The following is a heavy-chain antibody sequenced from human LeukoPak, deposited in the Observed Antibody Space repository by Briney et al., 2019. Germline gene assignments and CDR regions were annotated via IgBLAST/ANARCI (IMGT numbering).Heavy chain of an antibody. CDR1: GFTFSSYS. CDR2: IGSSVSTR. D-gene: IGHD2-2*01. CDR3: ANFVEYCSSTSCYLGGGADY. V-gene: IGHV3-48*01. J-gene: IGHJ4*02. Sequence: GGSLRLSCAVSGFTFSSYSMNWVRRAPGKGLEWVSYIGSSVSTRYYADSVKGRFTISRDNSKNTLYLQMNSLRAEDTAVYYCANFVEYCSSTSCYLGGGADYWGQGTLVTVSS.